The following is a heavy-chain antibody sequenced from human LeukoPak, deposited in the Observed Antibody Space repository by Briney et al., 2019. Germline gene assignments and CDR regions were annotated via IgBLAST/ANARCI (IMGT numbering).Heavy chain of an antibody. D-gene: IGHD3-22*01. CDR1: GGTFSSYA. Sequence: SVKVSCRASGGTFSSYAISWVRQAPGQGLEWMGGLIPIFGTANYAQKFQGRVTITADESTSTAYMELSSLRSEDTAVYYCASVTNYYYDSSGYYDYWGQGTLVTVSS. CDR3: ASVTNYYYDSSGYYDY. CDR2: LIPIFGTA. J-gene: IGHJ4*02. V-gene: IGHV1-69*01.